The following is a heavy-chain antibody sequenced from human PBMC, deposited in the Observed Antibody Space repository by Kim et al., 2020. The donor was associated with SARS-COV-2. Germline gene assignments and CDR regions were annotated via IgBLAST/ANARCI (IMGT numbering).Heavy chain of an antibody. V-gene: IGHV3-30*01. D-gene: IGHD6-13*01. CDR2: KK. CDR3: AVLAAAGMDV. Sequence: KKYEADHGKGRFTISRNNSKNTLYLQMNGRGAEDTAVYYCAVLAAAGMDVWGQGTTVIVSS. J-gene: IGHJ6*02.